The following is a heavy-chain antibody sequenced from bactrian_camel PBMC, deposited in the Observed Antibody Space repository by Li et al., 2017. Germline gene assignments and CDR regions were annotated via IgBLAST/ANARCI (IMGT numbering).Heavy chain of an antibody. D-gene: IGHD5*01. CDR1: GYTYSTYW. V-gene: IGHV3S25*01. J-gene: IGHJ4*01. CDR2: VYRRAGNPSP. CDR3: ATRPAGRDFSALIRGTYRQ. Sequence: GSVQAGTSLTLSCTASGYTYSTYWVAWFRQAPGKEREGVAAVYRRAGNPSPVYADSVKGRFTISQDKPKNTVYLQMNNLQPDDTAMYYCATRPAGRDFSALIRGTYRQWGQGTQVTVS.